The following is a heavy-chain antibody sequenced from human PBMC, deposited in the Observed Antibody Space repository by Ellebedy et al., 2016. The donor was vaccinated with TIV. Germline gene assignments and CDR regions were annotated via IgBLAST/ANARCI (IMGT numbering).Heavy chain of an antibody. CDR1: GGTFSSYA. D-gene: IGHD6-19*01. CDR3: ARSPIGAVAVDYYYMDV. Sequence: SVKVSXKASGGTFSSYAISWVRQAPGQGLEWMGGIIPIFGTANYAQKFQGRVTITADESTSTAYMELSSLRSEDTAVYYCARSPIGAVAVDYYYMDVWGKGTTVTVSS. V-gene: IGHV1-69*13. J-gene: IGHJ6*03. CDR2: IIPIFGTA.